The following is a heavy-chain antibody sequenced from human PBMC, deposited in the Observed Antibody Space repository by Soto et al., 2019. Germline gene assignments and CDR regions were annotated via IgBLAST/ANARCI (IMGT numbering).Heavy chain of an antibody. D-gene: IGHD3-3*01. CDR1: GYTLTELS. J-gene: IGHJ3*02. V-gene: IGHV1-24*01. CDR2: FDPEDGET. CDR3: KADFEYPGAFDI. Sequence: GASVKVSCKVSGYTLTELSMHWVRQAPGKGLERMGGFDPEDGETIYAQKLQGRVTMTEDTSTDTAYMKLSSLKYEETAVNYLKADFEYPGAFDIWGQGTMVTVSS.